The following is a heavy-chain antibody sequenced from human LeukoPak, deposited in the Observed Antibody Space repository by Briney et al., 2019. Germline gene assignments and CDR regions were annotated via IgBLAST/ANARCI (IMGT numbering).Heavy chain of an antibody. CDR1: GFTFSSFA. Sequence: GGSLRLSCAASGFTFSSFAMTWARQAPGKGLEWVAVISYDGSNKYYADSVKGRFTISRDNSKNTLYLQMNSLRAEDTAVYYCAKDLLVGNYYGSGSPQDYWGQGTLVTVSS. D-gene: IGHD3-10*01. V-gene: IGHV3-30*18. CDR2: ISYDGSNK. J-gene: IGHJ4*02. CDR3: AKDLLVGNYYGSGSPQDY.